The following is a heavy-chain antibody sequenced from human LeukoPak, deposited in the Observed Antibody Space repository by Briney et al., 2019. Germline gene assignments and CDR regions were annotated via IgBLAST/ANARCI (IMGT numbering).Heavy chain of an antibody. CDR3: ARDDGYCTGAGCYHRDWYFDL. CDR2: ISGSSNYI. V-gene: IGHV3-21*01. Sequence: GGSLRLSCAASGFTFSDYYMNWVRQAPGKRLEWVSGISGSSNYIYYAHSMKGRFTISRDNAKNSLYLQMNSLRAEDTAVYFCARDDGYCTGAGCYHRDWYFDLWGRGTLVTVSS. D-gene: IGHD2-15*01. CDR1: GFTFSDYY. J-gene: IGHJ2*01.